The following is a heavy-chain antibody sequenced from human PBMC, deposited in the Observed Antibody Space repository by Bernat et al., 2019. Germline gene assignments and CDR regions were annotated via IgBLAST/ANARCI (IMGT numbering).Heavy chain of an antibody. J-gene: IGHJ1*01. D-gene: IGHD4-17*01. V-gene: IGHV3-33*01. CDR2: IWYDGSNK. Sequence: QVQLVESGGGVVQPGRSLRLSCAASGFTFSSYGVHWVRQAPGKGLEWVAVIWYDGSNKYYADSVKGRFTISRDNSKNTLYLQMNSLRAEDTAVYYCARPRGGDYDEAGFAEYFQHWGQGTLVTVSS. CDR3: ARPRGGDYDEAGFAEYFQH. CDR1: GFTFSSYG.